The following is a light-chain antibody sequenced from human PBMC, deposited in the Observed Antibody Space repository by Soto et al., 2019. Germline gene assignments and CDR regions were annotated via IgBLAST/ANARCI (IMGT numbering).Light chain of an antibody. J-gene: IGKJ1*01. CDR2: DVS. CDR3: QQYHRYPT. Sequence: IHMNQAPSTLSATVGDRVTITGRASQSINAWLAWYQQKPGKAPKLLIYDVSTLASGVPSRFSGSASGTEFTLTISNLESDDFASYYCQQYHRYPTFGQGTKVDNK. CDR1: QSINAW. V-gene: IGKV1-5*01.